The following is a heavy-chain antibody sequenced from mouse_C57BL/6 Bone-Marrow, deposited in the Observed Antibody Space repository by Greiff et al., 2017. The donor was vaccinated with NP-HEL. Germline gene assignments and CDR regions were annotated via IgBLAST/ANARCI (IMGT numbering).Heavy chain of an antibody. CDR3: ARVPYGSYAMDY. CDR1: GYSITSGYY. CDR2: ISYDGSN. V-gene: IGHV3-6*01. Sequence: EVKLQESGPGLVKPSQSLSLTCSVTGYSITSGYYWNWIRQFPGNKLEWMGYISYDGSNNYNPSLKNRISITRDTSKNQFFLKLNSVTTEDTATYYCARVPYGSYAMDYWGQGTSVTVSS. D-gene: IGHD2-10*02. J-gene: IGHJ4*01.